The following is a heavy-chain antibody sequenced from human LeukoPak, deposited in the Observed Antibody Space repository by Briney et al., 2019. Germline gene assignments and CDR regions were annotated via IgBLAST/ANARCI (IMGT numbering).Heavy chain of an antibody. V-gene: IGHV3-73*01. CDR2: IRSKANNYAI. CDR1: GFTFSDSG. J-gene: IGHJ4*02. CDR3: TAYYDSSGYYGFDY. Sequence: GGSLRLSCAASGFTFSDSGIHWVRQASGKGLEWVGRIRSKANNYAIAYAASVKGRFTISRDDSKNTAYLQMNSLKTEDTAVYYCTAYYDSSGYYGFDYWGQGTLVTVSS. D-gene: IGHD3-22*01.